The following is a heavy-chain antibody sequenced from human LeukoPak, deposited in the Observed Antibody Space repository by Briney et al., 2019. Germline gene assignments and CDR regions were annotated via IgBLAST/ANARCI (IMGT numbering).Heavy chain of an antibody. V-gene: IGHV1-46*01. CDR3: ARVAVADPNSWFDP. J-gene: IGHJ5*02. Sequence: ASVKVSCNASGYTFTSYYIHWVRQAPGQGLEWVGIINPSGGSTSYAQKFQGRVTMTRDTSTSTDYMELSSLRSEDTAVYYCARVAVADPNSWFDPWGQGTLVTVSS. CDR1: GYTFTSYY. CDR2: INPSGGST. D-gene: IGHD6-19*01.